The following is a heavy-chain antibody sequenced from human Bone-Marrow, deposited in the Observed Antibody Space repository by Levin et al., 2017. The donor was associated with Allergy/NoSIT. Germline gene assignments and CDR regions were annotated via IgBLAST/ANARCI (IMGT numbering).Heavy chain of an antibody. V-gene: IGHV3-48*03. J-gene: IGHJ3*02. Sequence: RGESLKISCAASGFSLSSYEMNWVRQAPGKGLGWLAYISSSGGTIYYADSVKGRFSISRDKAKNSLYLQMDSLRADDTAIYYCAREYVSSSGRTFDIWGQGTMLTVSS. D-gene: IGHD6-6*01. CDR1: GFSLSSYE. CDR2: ISSSGGTI. CDR3: AREYVSSSGRTFDI.